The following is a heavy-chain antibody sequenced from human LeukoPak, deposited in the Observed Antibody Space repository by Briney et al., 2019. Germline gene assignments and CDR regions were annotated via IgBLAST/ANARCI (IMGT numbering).Heavy chain of an antibody. D-gene: IGHD3-10*01. J-gene: IGHJ5*02. V-gene: IGHV3-23*01. CDR2: ISGSGGST. CDR3: AKDYYGSGSYYNPRFDP. Sequence: GGSLRLSCAASGFTFSSYAMSWVRQAPGKGLEWVSAISGSGGSTYYADSVKGRFTISRDNSKNTLYLQMNSLRAEDTAVYYCAKDYYGSGSYYNPRFDPWGQGTLVTVSS. CDR1: GFTFSSYA.